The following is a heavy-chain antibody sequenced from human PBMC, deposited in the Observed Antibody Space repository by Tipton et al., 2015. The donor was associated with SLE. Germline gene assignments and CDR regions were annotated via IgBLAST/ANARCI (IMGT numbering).Heavy chain of an antibody. V-gene: IGHV1-2*02. CDR1: GYTFTDFY. CDR3: AKEATTMTTSYYMDV. Sequence: QLVQSGAEVKRPGASVRVSCKASGYTFTDFYIHWVRQAPGQGLEWVGWINPHSGGTNLAQKFQGRVSMTRDTSITTAYIEITRLTSDDTAIYYCAKEATTMTTSYYMDVWGKGAKVTVSS. CDR2: INPHSGGT. D-gene: IGHD4-17*01. J-gene: IGHJ6*03.